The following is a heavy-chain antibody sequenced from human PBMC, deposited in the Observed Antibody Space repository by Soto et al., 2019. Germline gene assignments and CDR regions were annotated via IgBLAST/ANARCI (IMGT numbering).Heavy chain of an antibody. V-gene: IGHV4-59*01. Sequence: PSETLSLTCTVSGGSISSYYWSWIRQPPGKGLEWIGYIYYSGSTNYSPSLKSRVTMSVDTSKNQFSLRLSSVTAADTAVYYCARGRSVTAPASWIDTWGQGTLVTVSS. CDR2: IYYSGST. D-gene: IGHD6-13*01. CDR1: GGSISSYY. J-gene: IGHJ5*02. CDR3: ARGRSVTAPASWIDT.